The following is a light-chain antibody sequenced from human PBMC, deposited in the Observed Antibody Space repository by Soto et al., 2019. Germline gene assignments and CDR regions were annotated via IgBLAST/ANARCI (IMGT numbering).Light chain of an antibody. V-gene: IGKV1-5*03. CDR2: KAS. CDR3: QQYHTLPT. Sequence: DIQMTQFPSTLSASVGDRVTISCRASQSIGTSLAWYQQTPGKAPKLLIYKASILESGVPPRFSGSGSGADFTLTFSSLQPDDFVTYYCQQYHTLPTFGQGTKVDIK. CDR1: QSIGTS. J-gene: IGKJ1*01.